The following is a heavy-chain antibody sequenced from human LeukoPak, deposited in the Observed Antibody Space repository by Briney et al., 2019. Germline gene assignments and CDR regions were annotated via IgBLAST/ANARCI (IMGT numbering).Heavy chain of an antibody. V-gene: IGHV3-30*18. CDR1: GFTFSSYA. J-gene: IGHJ4*02. Sequence: GGSLRLSCAASGFTFSSYAMSWVRQAPGKGLEWVAVISFAGNGEFYADSVKGRFAISRDNSKNTLYLQMNSLRTEDTAMYYCAKDEVGRYCSSTSCYSRFDYWGQGTLVTVSS. CDR3: AKDEVGRYCSSTSCYSRFDY. D-gene: IGHD2-2*02. CDR2: ISFAGNGE.